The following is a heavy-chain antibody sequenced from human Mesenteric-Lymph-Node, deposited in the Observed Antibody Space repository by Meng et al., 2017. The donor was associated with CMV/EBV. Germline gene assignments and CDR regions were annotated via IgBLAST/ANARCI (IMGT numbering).Heavy chain of an antibody. Sequence: QLRQAGAGLLKPSESLSLTCAVYGGSFSGYYWSWIRQPPGKGLEWIGEINHSGSTNYNPSLKSRVTISVDTSKNQFSLKLSSVTAADTAVYYCARHQRWLKSEGGFNYWGQGTLVTVSS. V-gene: IGHV4-34*01. CDR3: ARHQRWLKSEGGFNY. D-gene: IGHD4-23*01. J-gene: IGHJ4*02. CDR1: GGSFSGYY. CDR2: INHSGST.